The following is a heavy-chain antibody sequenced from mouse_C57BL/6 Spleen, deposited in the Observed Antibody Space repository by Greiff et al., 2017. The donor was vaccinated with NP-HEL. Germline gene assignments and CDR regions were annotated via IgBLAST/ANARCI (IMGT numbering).Heavy chain of an antibody. CDR1: GYTFTDYY. Sequence: VMLVESGAELVRPGASVKLSCKASGYTFTDYYINWVKQRPGQGLEWIARIYPGSGNTYYNEKFKGKATLTAEKSSSTAYMQLSSLTSEDSAVYFCAREEGNYVSAWFAYWGQVTLVTVSA. CDR2: IYPGSGNT. CDR3: AREEGNYVSAWFAY. J-gene: IGHJ3*01. V-gene: IGHV1-76*01. D-gene: IGHD2-1*01.